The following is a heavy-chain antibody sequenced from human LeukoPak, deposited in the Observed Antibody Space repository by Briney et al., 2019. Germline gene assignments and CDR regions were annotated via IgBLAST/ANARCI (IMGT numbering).Heavy chain of an antibody. D-gene: IGHD2-21*02. J-gene: IGHJ4*02. CDR3: ARVRCGGDCYPDY. CDR2: IDWDDDK. CDR1: GFSLSTSGMR. Sequence: SGPALVKPSQTLTLTCTFSGFSLSTSGMRVSWIRQPQGRALGWLARIDWDDDKFYSTSLKTRLTISKDTSKNQVVLTMTNMDPVDTATYYCARVRCGGDCYPDYWGQGTLVTVSS. V-gene: IGHV2-70*04.